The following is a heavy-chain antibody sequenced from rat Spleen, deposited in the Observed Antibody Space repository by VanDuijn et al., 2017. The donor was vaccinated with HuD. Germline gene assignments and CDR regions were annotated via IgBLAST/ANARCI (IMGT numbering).Heavy chain of an antibody. CDR1: GFSLTSNG. CDR3: TRGTYYRH. J-gene: IGHJ2*01. V-gene: IGHV5-31*01. Sequence: VQLKESGPGLVQPSQTLSLTCTVSGFSLTSNGVSWVRQPPGKGLEWIASITNTGGSIYYPDSVKGRFTISRDNAQSTLYRQMNSLRSGDTATYYSTRGTYYRHGGQGVMVTVSS. CDR2: ITNTGGSI. D-gene: IGHD1-12*01.